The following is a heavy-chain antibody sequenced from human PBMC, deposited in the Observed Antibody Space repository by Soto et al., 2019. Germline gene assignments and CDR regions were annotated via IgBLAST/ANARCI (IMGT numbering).Heavy chain of an antibody. Sequence: GGSLRLSCAASGFTFSSDAMPWVRQAGGKGLEWVSTIRARGDSTFYGDSVKGRCTISRDNSDNTVYLQMNSLKAEDTAVYYCAKGGYTTHFAYWAQGTLVPVSS. CDR3: AKGGYTTHFAY. V-gene: IGHV3-23*01. D-gene: IGHD6-25*01. J-gene: IGHJ4*02. CDR1: GFTFSSDA. CDR2: IRARGDST.